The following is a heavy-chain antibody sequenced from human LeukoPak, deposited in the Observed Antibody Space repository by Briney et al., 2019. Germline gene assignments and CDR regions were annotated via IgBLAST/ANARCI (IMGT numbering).Heavy chain of an antibody. D-gene: IGHD6-19*01. Sequence: GGSLRLSCAASGFTFRSYAMSWVRQAPGKGLEWMSAISGSGGSTYYADSVKGRFTISRDNSKNTLYLQMNSLRAEDTAVYYCASPRIAVAGTSPPFDYWGQGTLVTVSS. J-gene: IGHJ4*02. CDR2: ISGSGGST. CDR3: ASPRIAVAGTSPPFDY. CDR1: GFTFRSYA. V-gene: IGHV3-23*01.